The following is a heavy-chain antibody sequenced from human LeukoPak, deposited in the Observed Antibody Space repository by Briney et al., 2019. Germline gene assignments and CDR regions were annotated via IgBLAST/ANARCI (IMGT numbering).Heavy chain of an antibody. D-gene: IGHD2-15*01. CDR2: IWYDGSNE. CDR1: GFTFNTYG. J-gene: IGHJ5*02. Sequence: PGGSLRLSCAASGFTFNTYGMHWVRQAPGKGLEWVAVIWYDGSNENYADSVKGRFTISRDNSKNTLYLQMNSLRAEDTAVYYCASLGASSSGGSLRWFDPWGQGTLVTVSS. CDR3: ASLGASSSGGSLRWFDP. V-gene: IGHV3-33*01.